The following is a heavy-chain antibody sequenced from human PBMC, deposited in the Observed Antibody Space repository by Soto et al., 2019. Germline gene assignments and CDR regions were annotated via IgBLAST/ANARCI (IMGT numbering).Heavy chain of an antibody. V-gene: IGHV1-69*06. J-gene: IGHJ4*02. CDR1: GDTFTTNS. Sequence: QVQLVQSGGEVKKPGSSVKVSCKASGDTFTTNSLNWVRQAPGQGLEWMGRIIPVVGTTKYAQKYQDRVAITGEKSTNTAYVELSSMRSDETAVYYCARGLLYATAYLEFWGQGAPVTVSS. D-gene: IGHD2-8*01. CDR2: IIPVVGTT. CDR3: ARGLLYATAYLEF.